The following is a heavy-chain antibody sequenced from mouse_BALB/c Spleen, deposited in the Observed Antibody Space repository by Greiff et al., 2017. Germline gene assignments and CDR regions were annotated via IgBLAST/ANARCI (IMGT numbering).Heavy chain of an antibody. CDR2: INSNGGST. J-gene: IGHJ3*01. D-gene: IGHD1-1*02. CDR1: GFTFSSYG. V-gene: IGHV5-6-3*01. CDR3: ERDRDYGRGFAY. Sequence: DVKLVESGGGLVQPGGSLKLSCAASGFTFSSYGMSWVRQTPDKRLELVATINSNGGSTYYPDSVKGRFTISRDNAKNTLYLQMSSLKSEDTAMYYCERDRDYGRGFAYWGQGTLVTVSA.